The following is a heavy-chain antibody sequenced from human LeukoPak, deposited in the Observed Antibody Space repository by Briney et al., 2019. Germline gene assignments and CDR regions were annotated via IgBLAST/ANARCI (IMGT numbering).Heavy chain of an antibody. CDR2: IYYSGST. Sequence: PSETLSLTCTVSGGSISSSSYYWGWIRQPPGKGLEWIGSIYYSGSTYYNPSLKSRVTISVDTSKNQFSLKLNSVTAADTAVYYCARVRAGSSSWSLPTYYFDYWGQGTLVTVSS. V-gene: IGHV4-39*07. J-gene: IGHJ4*02. CDR1: GGSISSSSYY. CDR3: ARVRAGSSSWSLPTYYFDY. D-gene: IGHD6-13*01.